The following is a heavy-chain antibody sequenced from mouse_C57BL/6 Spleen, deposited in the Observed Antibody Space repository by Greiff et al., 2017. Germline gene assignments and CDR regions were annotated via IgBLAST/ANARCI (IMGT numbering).Heavy chain of an antibody. CDR3: AREDGYYVAD. CDR2: IYPGDGDT. Sequence: VQLQQSGAELVKPGASVKISCKASGYAFSSYGMNWVKQRPGKGLVWIGQIYPGDGDTNYNGKFKGKATLTAAQSSSPAYLQLSSLTSEYSAVYFWAREDGYYVADWGQGTLVTVSA. CDR1: GYAFSSYG. V-gene: IGHV1-80*01. J-gene: IGHJ3*01. D-gene: IGHD2-3*01.